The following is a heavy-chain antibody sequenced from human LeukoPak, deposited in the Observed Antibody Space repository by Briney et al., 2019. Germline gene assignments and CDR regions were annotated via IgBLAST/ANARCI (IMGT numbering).Heavy chain of an antibody. Sequence: SVKVSCKASGGTFSSYAISWVRQAPGQGLEWMGRIIPILGIANYAQKFQGRVTITADKSTSTAYMELSSLRSEDTAVYYCARYITGTQRFFGYWGQGTLVTVSS. J-gene: IGHJ4*02. D-gene: IGHD1-7*01. CDR2: IIPILGIA. V-gene: IGHV1-69*04. CDR3: ARYITGTQRFFGY. CDR1: GGTFSSYA.